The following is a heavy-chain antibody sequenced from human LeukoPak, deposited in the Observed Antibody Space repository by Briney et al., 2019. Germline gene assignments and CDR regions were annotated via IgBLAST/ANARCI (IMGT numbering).Heavy chain of an antibody. CDR3: ARIHGYNWNYSY. J-gene: IGHJ4*02. D-gene: IGHD1-7*01. Sequence: ASVKVSCKASGYTFTGYYMHWVRQAPGQGLEWMGWINPSSGGTNYAQKFQGRVTMTRDTSISTAYMELSRLRSDDTAVYYCARIHGYNWNYSYWGQGTLVTVSS. V-gene: IGHV1-2*02. CDR1: GYTFTGYY. CDR2: INPSSGGT.